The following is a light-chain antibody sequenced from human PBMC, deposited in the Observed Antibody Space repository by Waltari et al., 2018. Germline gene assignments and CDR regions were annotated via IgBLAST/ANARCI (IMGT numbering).Light chain of an antibody. CDR1: SSYFGSYNL. V-gene: IGLV2-23*02. J-gene: IGLJ1*01. Sequence: QSALTQPASVSGSPGQSITISCTGTSSYFGSYNLFSRYQQHPGKAPKLMIYEVSKRPSGVSNRFSGSKSGNTASLTISGLQAEDEADYYCCSYAGSSTPSYVFGTGTKVTVL. CDR2: EVS. CDR3: CSYAGSSTPSYV.